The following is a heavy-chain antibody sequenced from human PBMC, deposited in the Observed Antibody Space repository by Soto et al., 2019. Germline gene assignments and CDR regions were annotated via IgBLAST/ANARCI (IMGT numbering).Heavy chain of an antibody. CDR1: GFTFGTTD. CDR3: VKNSGWFNT. V-gene: IGHV3-23*01. J-gene: IGHJ5*02. D-gene: IGHD3-10*01. Sequence: GSLRLSCAASGFTFGTTDMSWVRQAPGEGLEWVSTIDGSGGITYYADSVKGRFTISRDNSRNTVYLQMNSLRGDDTALYYCVKNSGWFNTWGQGALVTVSS. CDR2: IDGSGGIT.